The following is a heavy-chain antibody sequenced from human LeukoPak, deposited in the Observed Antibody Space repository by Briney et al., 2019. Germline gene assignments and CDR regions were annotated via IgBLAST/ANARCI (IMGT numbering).Heavy chain of an antibody. V-gene: IGHV1-8*01. J-gene: IGHJ4*02. D-gene: IGHD6-19*01. CDR1: GYTFTSYD. Sequence: ASVKVSCKASGYTFTSYDIYWVRQAAGQGLEWMGWMNPNSGNTGYTQKFQGRVTMTRNTSISTAYMELSSLRSEDTALYYCARGHEWAPNSSPGYWGQGTLVTDSS. CDR3: ARGHEWAPNSSPGY. CDR2: MNPNSGNT.